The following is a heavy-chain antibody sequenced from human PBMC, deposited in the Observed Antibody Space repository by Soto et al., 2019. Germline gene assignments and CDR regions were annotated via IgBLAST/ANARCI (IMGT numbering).Heavy chain of an antibody. CDR2: ISGSGGST. CDR3: AKSWLPAAMELWFDP. J-gene: IGHJ5*02. CDR1: GFTFSSYA. D-gene: IGHD2-2*01. V-gene: IGHV3-23*01. Sequence: GGSLRLSCAASGFTFSSYATSWVRQAPGKGLEWVSAISGSGGSTYYADSVKGRFTISRDNSKNTLYLQMNSLRAEDTAVYYCAKSWLPAAMELWFDPWGQGTLVTVSS.